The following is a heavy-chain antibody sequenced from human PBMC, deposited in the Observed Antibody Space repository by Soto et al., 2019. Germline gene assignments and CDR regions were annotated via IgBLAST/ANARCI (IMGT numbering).Heavy chain of an antibody. CDR1: GFTFSSYG. V-gene: IGHV3-33*01. CDR3: ATGYCSDAGCYLGYDY. CDR2: IWYDGSNR. Sequence: PRGSLRLSCAASGFTFSSYGMHWVRQAPGKGLEWVAVIWYDGSNRHYADSVQGRFTISRDNSKNTLYLQMNSLRVEDTAMYYCATGYCSDAGCYLGYDYWGRGTLVTGSS. D-gene: IGHD2-15*01. J-gene: IGHJ4*02.